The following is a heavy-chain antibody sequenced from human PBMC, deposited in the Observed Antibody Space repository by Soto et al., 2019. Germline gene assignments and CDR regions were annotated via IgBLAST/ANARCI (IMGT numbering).Heavy chain of an antibody. Sequence: PSETLSLTCAVYGGSFSGYYWSWIRQPPGKGLEWIGEINHSGSTNYNPSLKSRVTISVDTSKNQFSLKLSSVTAADTAVYYCARARGGLGYCSGGSCYSYYYYGMDVWGQGTTVTVSS. D-gene: IGHD2-15*01. J-gene: IGHJ6*02. CDR3: ARARGGLGYCSGGSCYSYYYYGMDV. CDR2: INHSGST. V-gene: IGHV4-34*01. CDR1: GGSFSGYY.